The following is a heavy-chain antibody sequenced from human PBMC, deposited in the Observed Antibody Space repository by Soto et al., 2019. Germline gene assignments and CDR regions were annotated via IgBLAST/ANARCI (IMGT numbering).Heavy chain of an antibody. Sequence: PSETLSLTCTVSGGSVSSASYYWTWIRQPPGKGLEWIAYVYYTGSTNYNPSLKSRVTISVDTSKNQFSLRLSSVTAADTAVYYCARSLLWFGELSHYFDYWGQGTLVTVSS. J-gene: IGHJ4*02. CDR1: GGSVSSASYY. CDR2: VYYTGST. D-gene: IGHD3-10*01. CDR3: ARSLLWFGELSHYFDY. V-gene: IGHV4-61*01.